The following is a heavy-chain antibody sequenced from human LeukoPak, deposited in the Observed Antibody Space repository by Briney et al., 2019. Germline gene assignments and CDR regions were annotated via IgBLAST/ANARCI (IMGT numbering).Heavy chain of an antibody. CDR2: ISGSGGST. D-gene: IGHD1-26*01. Sequence: GGSLRLSCAASGFTVSSNYMSWVRQAPGKGLEWVSAISGSGGSTYYADSVKGRFTISRDNSKNTLYLQMNSLRAEDTAVYYCAKHVVGIEGYFDYWGQGTLVTVSS. CDR3: AKHVVGIEGYFDY. CDR1: GFTVSSNY. J-gene: IGHJ4*02. V-gene: IGHV3-23*01.